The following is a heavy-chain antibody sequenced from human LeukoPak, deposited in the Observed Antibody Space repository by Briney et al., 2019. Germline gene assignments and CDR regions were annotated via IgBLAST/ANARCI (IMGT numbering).Heavy chain of an antibody. D-gene: IGHD5-18*01. J-gene: IGHJ4*02. CDR3: ARALGGGYGYGGDYFDY. CDR1: GYTFTSYG. V-gene: IGHV1-18*01. Sequence: ASVKVSCKASGYTFTSYGISWVRQAPGQGLEWMGWISAYNGNTNYAQKLQGRVTMTTDTSTSTAYMELRSLRSDDTAVYYCARALGGGYGYGGDYFDYWGQGTLVTVSS. CDR2: ISAYNGNT.